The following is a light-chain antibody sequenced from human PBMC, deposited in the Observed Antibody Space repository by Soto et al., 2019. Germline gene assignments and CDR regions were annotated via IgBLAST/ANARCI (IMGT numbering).Light chain of an antibody. Sequence: DNQITQSPCTLSASVCDRVTLTCRASQSLNTRLAWYQQKPGKAPKLLIYAASSLQSGVPSRFSGSGSGTDFTLTISSLQPEDFATYYCQQSYSTPRTFGQLTKV. CDR2: AAS. V-gene: IGKV1-39*01. CDR1: QSLNTR. J-gene: IGKJ1*01. CDR3: QQSYSTPRT.